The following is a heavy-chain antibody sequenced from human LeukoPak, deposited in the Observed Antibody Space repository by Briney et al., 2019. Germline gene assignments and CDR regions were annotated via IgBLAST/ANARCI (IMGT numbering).Heavy chain of an antibody. Sequence: GASVKVSCKASGYTFTGYYMHWVRQAPGQGLEWMGWINPNSGGTNYAQKFQGRVTMTRDTSISTTYMELSRLRSDDTAVYYCARDGIGTDAPSDYWGQGTLVTVSS. D-gene: IGHD6-13*01. V-gene: IGHV1-2*02. J-gene: IGHJ4*02. CDR3: ARDGIGTDAPSDY. CDR1: GYTFTGYY. CDR2: INPNSGGT.